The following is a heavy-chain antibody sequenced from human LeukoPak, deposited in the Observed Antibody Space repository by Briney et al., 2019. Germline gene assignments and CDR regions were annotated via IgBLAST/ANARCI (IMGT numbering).Heavy chain of an antibody. J-gene: IGHJ4*02. CDR2: ISTSGAII. CDR1: GFTFNNYE. Sequence: PGGSLRLSCAASGFTFNNYEMNWVRQAPGKGLEWVSYISTSGAIIYYADSVKGRFTISRDNAKNSLYLQMNSLRAEGTAVYYCARHVRFEGVDYWGQGTLVTVSS. V-gene: IGHV3-48*03. D-gene: IGHD3-3*01. CDR3: ARHVRFEGVDY.